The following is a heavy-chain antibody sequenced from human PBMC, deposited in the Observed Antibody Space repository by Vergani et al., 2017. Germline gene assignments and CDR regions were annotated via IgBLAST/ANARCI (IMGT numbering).Heavy chain of an antibody. D-gene: IGHD4-17*01. CDR1: GFTFSTYS. CDR3: ARPRRSFGDDGSSPYGMDV. CDR2: ISGSSTYI. J-gene: IGHJ6*02. V-gene: IGHV3-21*01. Sequence: EVQVVESGGGLAKPGGSLRLSCAASGFTFSTYSMNWVRQAPGKGLEWVSSISGSSTYIYYADSVKGRFTISRDNAKNSLYLQMNSLRAEDTAVYYGARPRRSFGDDGSSPYGMDVWGQGTAVTVSS.